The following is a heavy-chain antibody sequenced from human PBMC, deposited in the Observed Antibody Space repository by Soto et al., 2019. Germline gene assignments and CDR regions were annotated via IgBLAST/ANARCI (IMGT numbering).Heavy chain of an antibody. CDR2: IYYSGST. V-gene: IGHV4-39*02. CDR1: GGSISSSSYY. D-gene: IGHD5-18*01. J-gene: IGHJ6*02. CDR3: ARERGYSCHYSDSYYSMAV. Sequence: PSETLSLTCTVSGGSISSSSYYWGWIRQPPGKGLEWIGSIYYSGSTYYNPSLKSRVTISVDTSKNQFSLKLSSVTAADTAVYYCARERGYSCHYSDSYYSMAVWSRGTTVTVSS.